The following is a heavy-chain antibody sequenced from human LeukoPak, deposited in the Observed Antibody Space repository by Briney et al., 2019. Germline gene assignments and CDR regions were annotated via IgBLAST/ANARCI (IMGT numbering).Heavy chain of an antibody. D-gene: IGHD2-21*02. Sequence: ASVKVSCKASGYTFTGYYMHWVRQAPGQGLEWMGWINPNSGGTNYAQKFQGRVTMTRDTSISTAYMELSSLRSEDTAVYYCARNEYCGGDCLFYFDYWGQGTLVTVSS. CDR3: ARNEYCGGDCLFYFDY. J-gene: IGHJ4*02. CDR1: GYTFTGYY. V-gene: IGHV1-2*02. CDR2: INPNSGGT.